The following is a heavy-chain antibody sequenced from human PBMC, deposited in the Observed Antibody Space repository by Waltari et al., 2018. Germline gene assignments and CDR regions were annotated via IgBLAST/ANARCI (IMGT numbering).Heavy chain of an antibody. J-gene: IGHJ4*02. D-gene: IGHD2-15*01. CDR2: IREYGDTI. CDR1: EFSFSLYW. CDR3: TRLPRWSGYDY. V-gene: IGHV3-74*01. Sequence: EVQLVESGAGSVESGGSLRLSCAASEFSFSLYWMLWVRQAPGMGLIWVAHIREYGDTIYYADSVKGRFTISRDNAKNTLYLQMNRLRADDTAIYYCTRLPRWSGYDYWGQGTLVTVSS.